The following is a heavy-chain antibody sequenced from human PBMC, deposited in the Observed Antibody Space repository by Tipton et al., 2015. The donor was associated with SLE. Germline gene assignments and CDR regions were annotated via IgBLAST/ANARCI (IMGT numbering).Heavy chain of an antibody. Sequence: TLSLTCTVSGGSISSSNYYWGWVRQPPGKGLEWVGGVHYSGTTNDNPSLKSRVTLSVDTSKNQFSLNLRSVTAADTAVYYCARGGTGDGRNPFDPWGQGTLVTVSS. J-gene: IGHJ5*02. CDR3: ARGGTGDGRNPFDP. V-gene: IGHV4-39*07. CDR2: VHYSGTT. D-gene: IGHD4-23*01. CDR1: GGSISSSNYY.